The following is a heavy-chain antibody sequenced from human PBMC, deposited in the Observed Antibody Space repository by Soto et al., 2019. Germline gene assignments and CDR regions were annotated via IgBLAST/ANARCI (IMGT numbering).Heavy chain of an antibody. CDR1: GYTFTRYG. CDR3: AKNGQPPYYYYGLDV. CDR2: ISGYIGDT. D-gene: IGHD2-8*01. J-gene: IGHJ6*02. V-gene: IGHV1-18*01. Sequence: QGQLVQSGAEVKKPGASVKVSCKASGYTFTRYGISWVRQAPGQGLEWMGWISGYIGDTKYAQKFQGRVTMTIDTSXXTAFMELRSLTSDDTAVYYCAKNGQPPYYYYGLDVWGQGTTVTVSS.